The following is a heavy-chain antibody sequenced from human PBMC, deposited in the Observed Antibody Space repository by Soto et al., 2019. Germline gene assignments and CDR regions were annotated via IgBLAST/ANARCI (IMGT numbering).Heavy chain of an antibody. D-gene: IGHD6-13*01. Sequence: QVQLVQSGAEVKKPGASVKVSCKASGYTFPSYDINWVRQAPGQGLEWMGWMNPNSGNTGYAQKFQGRVTMTRNTSISTAYMELSSLRSEDTAVYYCARGSKGSSWYAYWFDPWGQGTLVTVSS. CDR1: GYTFPSYD. CDR3: ARGSKGSSWYAYWFDP. CDR2: MNPNSGNT. J-gene: IGHJ5*02. V-gene: IGHV1-8*01.